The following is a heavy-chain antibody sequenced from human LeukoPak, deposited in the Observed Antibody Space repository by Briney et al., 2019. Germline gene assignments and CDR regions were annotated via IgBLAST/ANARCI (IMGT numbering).Heavy chain of an antibody. D-gene: IGHD3-22*01. J-gene: IGHJ4*02. CDR1: GFTFSSYW. CDR3: ASTGVENYYDSSGYPPYYFDY. CDR2: IKQDGSEK. V-gene: IGHV3-7*01. Sequence: GGSLRLSCAASGFTFSSYWMSWVRQAPGKGLEWVANIKQDGSEKYYVDSVKGRFTISRDNAKNSLYLQMNSLRAEDTAVYYCASTGVENYYDSSGYPPYYFDYWGQGTLVTVSS.